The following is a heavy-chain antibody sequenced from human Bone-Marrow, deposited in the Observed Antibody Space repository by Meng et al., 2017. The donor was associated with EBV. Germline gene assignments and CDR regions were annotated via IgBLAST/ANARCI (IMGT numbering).Heavy chain of an antibody. V-gene: IGHV3-30*18. Sequence: QVQLVESGGGVVQPGRSLRFSCAASGFTFSSYGMHWVRQAPGKGLEWVAVISYDGSNKYYADSVKGRFTISRDNSKNTLYLQMNSLRAEDTAVYYCAKEGEQQLPYYFDYWGQGTLVTVSS. J-gene: IGHJ4*02. CDR1: GFTFSSYG. D-gene: IGHD6-13*01. CDR3: AKEGEQQLPYYFDY. CDR2: ISYDGSNK.